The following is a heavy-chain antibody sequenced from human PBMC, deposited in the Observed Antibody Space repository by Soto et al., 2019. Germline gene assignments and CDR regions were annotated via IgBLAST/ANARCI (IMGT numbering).Heavy chain of an antibody. J-gene: IGHJ4*02. CDR3: ARGPRDGYNPPFDY. V-gene: IGHV4-31*03. D-gene: IGHD5-12*01. CDR2: IYYSGST. CDR1: GGSISSGGYY. Sequence: SETLSLTCTVSGGSISSGGYYWSWIRQHPGKGLEWIGYIYYSGSTYYNPSLKSRVTISVYTSKNQFSLKLSSVTAADTAVYYCARGPRDGYNPPFDYWGQGTLVTVSS.